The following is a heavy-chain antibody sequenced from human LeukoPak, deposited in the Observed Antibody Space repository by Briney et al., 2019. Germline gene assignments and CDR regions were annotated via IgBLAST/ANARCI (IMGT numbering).Heavy chain of an antibody. D-gene: IGHD5-18*01. CDR2: ISSNGGST. CDR3: VKDTARVPGDY. CDR1: GFTFSTFA. V-gene: IGHV3-64D*06. Sequence: GGSLRLSCSVSGFTFSTFAMHWVRQAPGKGLVYVSGISSNGGSTYYADSVKGRFTISRDNSKNTLYLQMSSLRTEDTAVYYCVKDTARVPGDYWGRGTLVTVSS. J-gene: IGHJ4*02.